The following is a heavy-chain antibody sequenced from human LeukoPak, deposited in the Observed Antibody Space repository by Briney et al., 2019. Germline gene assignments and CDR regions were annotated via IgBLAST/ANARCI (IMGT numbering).Heavy chain of an antibody. Sequence: GGSLRLSCEASGSTFISYLIHWVRQAPGKGLEWVALISRDGTRDWYATSVRGRFTISRDNSKNTVYLHMNSLRPEDTALYYCVRDAGTIPEVVNAHFDYWGQGTLVTVSS. D-gene: IGHD1-14*01. J-gene: IGHJ4*02. CDR3: VRDAGTIPEVVNAHFDY. V-gene: IGHV3-30-3*01. CDR1: GSTFISYL. CDR2: ISRDGTRD.